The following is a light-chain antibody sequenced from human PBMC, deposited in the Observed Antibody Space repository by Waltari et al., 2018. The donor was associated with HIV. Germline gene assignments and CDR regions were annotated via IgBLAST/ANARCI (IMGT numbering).Light chain of an antibody. CDR2: EVN. Sequence: QSALTQPASVSGSPGQSLTISCTGPPSDIDPLNSVSWYQQHAGAAPKLIFFEVNYRPAGVSDRFSASKSGNTASLTISDLQAEDEADYFCSSYTTKNFLTFGGGTKLTVL. CDR1: PSDIDPLNS. J-gene: IGLJ2*01. V-gene: IGLV2-14*01. CDR3: SSYTTKNFLT.